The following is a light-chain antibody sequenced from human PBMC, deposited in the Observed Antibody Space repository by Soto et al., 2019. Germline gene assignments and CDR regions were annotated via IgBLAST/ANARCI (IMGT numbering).Light chain of an antibody. Sequence: QSVLTQPPSASGTPGQRVTISCSGSSSKIGSNYVYWYQQLPGTAPKLRIYRNNQRPSGVPDRFSGSKSGTSASLAISGLRSEDEADYYCAAWDDNLSGVVFGGGTKLTVL. CDR1: SSKIGSNY. J-gene: IGLJ2*01. CDR2: RNN. V-gene: IGLV1-47*01. CDR3: AAWDDNLSGVV.